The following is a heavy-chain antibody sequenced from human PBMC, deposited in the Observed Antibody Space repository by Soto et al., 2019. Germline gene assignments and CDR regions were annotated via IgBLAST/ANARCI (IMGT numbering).Heavy chain of an antibody. CDR3: AKDIKVDTAMVFDY. CDR1: GFTFDDYA. Sequence: SLRLSCAASGFTFDDYAMHWVRQAPGKGLEWVSGISWNSGSIGYADSVKGRFTISRDNAKNSLYLQMNSLRAEDTALYYCAKDIKVDTAMVFDYWGQGTLVTVSS. V-gene: IGHV3-9*01. CDR2: ISWNSGSI. D-gene: IGHD5-18*01. J-gene: IGHJ4*02.